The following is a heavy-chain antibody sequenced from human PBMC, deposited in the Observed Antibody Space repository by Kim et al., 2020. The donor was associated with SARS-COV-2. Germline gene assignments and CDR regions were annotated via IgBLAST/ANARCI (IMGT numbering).Heavy chain of an antibody. V-gene: IGHV3-23*01. CDR1: GFAVYRFA. J-gene: IGHJ4*02. CDR2: ITNNNGKT. D-gene: IGHD6-19*01. Sequence: GGSLRLSCAASGFAVYRFAMNWVRQAPGKGLEWISAITNNNGKTYYQDSVKDRFTISRDESKNIVYLHMNSLRVEDTAVYYCAKDHPSPGWPTFGDWGQGTLVAVSS. CDR3: AKDHPSPGWPTFGD.